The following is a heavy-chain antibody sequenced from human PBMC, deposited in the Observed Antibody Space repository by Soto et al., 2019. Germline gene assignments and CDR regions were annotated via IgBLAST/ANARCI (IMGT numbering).Heavy chain of an antibody. Sequence: QAQLVQSGTEVEKPGASVKVSCKASGSTFTSYSISWVRQAPGQGLEWMGWISANNANTNYAQKLQGRVTMTADTSTITAYRELRSLRSDDTAVYYCARGWGGIVVAGTRLDYLGQGTLVTVSS. CDR1: GSTFTSYS. CDR2: ISANNANT. CDR3: ARGWGGIVVAGTRLDY. V-gene: IGHV1-18*01. D-gene: IGHD6-19*01. J-gene: IGHJ4*02.